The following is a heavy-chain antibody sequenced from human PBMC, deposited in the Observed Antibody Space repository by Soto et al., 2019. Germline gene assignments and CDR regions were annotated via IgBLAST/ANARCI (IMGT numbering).Heavy chain of an antibody. V-gene: IGHV4-4*02. J-gene: IGHJ3*02. Sequence: QVQLQESGPGLVKPSGTLSLTCTVSNAYISSRKWWTWVRQTPGKGLEWIGEIYHSGSINYNPSLKSRVTMSLDKSNNQFSLKMTSVTAADTAVYYCASKFGELLADAFDIWGQGTVVTVSS. CDR3: ASKFGELLADAFDI. CDR1: NAYISSRKW. CDR2: IYHSGSI. D-gene: IGHD3-10*01.